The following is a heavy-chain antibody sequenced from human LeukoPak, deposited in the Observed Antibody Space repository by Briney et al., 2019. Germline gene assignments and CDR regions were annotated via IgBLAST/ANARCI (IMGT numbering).Heavy chain of an antibody. V-gene: IGHV4-30-2*01. CDR1: GYAIISGGFS. Sequence: SETLSLTCTVSGYAIISGGFSWNWIRQPPGKGLEWIGCIYDRGPAHYNPSLKSRFTVSVDRPKNQFFLNVTSLTAADTAVYYCARSRQASGLFSSWGQGTLVVVSS. CDR3: ARSRQASGLFSS. J-gene: IGHJ5*02. CDR2: IYDRGPA. D-gene: IGHD3-10*01.